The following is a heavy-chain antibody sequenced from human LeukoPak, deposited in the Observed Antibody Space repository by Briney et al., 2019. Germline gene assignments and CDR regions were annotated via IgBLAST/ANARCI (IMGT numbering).Heavy chain of an antibody. J-gene: IGHJ4*02. Sequence: PGGSLRLSCAASGITFDDYAMHWVRQTPGKGLEWVSSISSSSSYKYYADSVKGRFTISRDNAKNSLYLQMNSLRAEDTAVYYCARDRVRAVAGTGGYWGQGTLVTVSS. CDR3: ARDRVRAVAGTGGY. CDR2: ISSSSSYK. V-gene: IGHV3-21*01. D-gene: IGHD6-19*01. CDR1: GITFDDYA.